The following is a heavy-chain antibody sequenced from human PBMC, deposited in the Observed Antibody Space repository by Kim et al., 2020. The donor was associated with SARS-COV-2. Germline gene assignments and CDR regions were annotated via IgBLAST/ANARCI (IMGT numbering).Heavy chain of an antibody. J-gene: IGHJ4*02. V-gene: IGHV3-23*01. Sequence: YADSVKGRFTISRDNSKDTLYLQMNSQRAEDTAVYYCAKDFIGYDRRIEYWGQGTLVTVSS. D-gene: IGHD5-12*01. CDR3: AKDFIGYDRRIEY.